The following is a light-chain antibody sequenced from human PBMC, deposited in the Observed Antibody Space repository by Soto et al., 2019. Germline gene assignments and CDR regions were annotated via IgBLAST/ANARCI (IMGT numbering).Light chain of an antibody. CDR1: QSIANY. Sequence: IQVTQSPSSLSASVGDRVTITCRASQSIANYLNWYQQKPGKAPTLLIYTASSLQSGVPSRFSGSGSGTDFTLTISSLQPEDFATYYCQQAYSTPRMFGQGTKVDIK. CDR2: TAS. V-gene: IGKV1-39*01. CDR3: QQAYSTPRM. J-gene: IGKJ1*01.